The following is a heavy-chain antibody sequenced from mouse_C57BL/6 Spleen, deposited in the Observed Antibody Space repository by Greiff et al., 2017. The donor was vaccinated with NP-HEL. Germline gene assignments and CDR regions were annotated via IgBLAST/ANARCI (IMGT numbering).Heavy chain of an antibody. V-gene: IGHV10-1*01. CDR2: IRSKSNNYAT. J-gene: IGHJ4*01. Sequence: EAGGGLVQPKGSLKLSCAASGFSFNTYAMNWVRQAPGKGLEWVARIRSKSNNYATYYADSVKDRFTISRDDSESMLYLQMNNLKTEDTAMYYCVRHDGPYAMDYWGQGTSVTVSS. D-gene: IGHD2-3*01. CDR1: GFSFNTYA. CDR3: VRHDGPYAMDY.